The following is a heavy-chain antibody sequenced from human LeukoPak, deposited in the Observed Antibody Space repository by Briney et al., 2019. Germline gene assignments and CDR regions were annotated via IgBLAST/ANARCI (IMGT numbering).Heavy chain of an antibody. V-gene: IGHV3-43*02. CDR2: ISGDGGST. J-gene: IGHJ3*02. Sequence: GGSLRLSCADYGFTSSDYAMQWVSQAPGKGLEWVSLISGDGGSTSYADSVKGRFTISRDNSKHSLYLQMNSLRTEDTAFYYCARVLITTGTITTSDIWGQGTMVTVSS. D-gene: IGHD4-17*01. CDR1: GFTSSDYA. CDR3: ARVLITTGTITTSDI.